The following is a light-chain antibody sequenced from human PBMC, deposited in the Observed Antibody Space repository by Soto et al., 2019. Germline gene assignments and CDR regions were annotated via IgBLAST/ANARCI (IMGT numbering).Light chain of an antibody. J-gene: IGLJ3*02. Sequence: QAVVTQEPSLTVSPGGTVTLTCASSTGAVTSGYYPNWFQQKPGQAPRALIYNTNKKHSWTPARFSGSLLGGKAALTLSGVQPEDEAEYYCLLYYGGARVFGGGTKLTVL. CDR2: NTN. CDR3: LLYYGGARV. CDR1: TGAVTSGYY. V-gene: IGLV7-43*01.